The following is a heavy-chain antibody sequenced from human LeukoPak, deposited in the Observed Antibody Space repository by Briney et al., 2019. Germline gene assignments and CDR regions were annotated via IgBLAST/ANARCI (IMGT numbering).Heavy chain of an antibody. CDR1: GFAFSTSW. J-gene: IGHJ6*02. V-gene: IGHV3-7*01. D-gene: IGHD2-2*02. CDR2: IKRDGSDK. Sequence: GGSLRLSCAASGFAFSTSWMSWVRQAPGKGLEWVANIKRDGSDKYYVDSVKGRFTISKDNAKNLLFLQMNSLRAEDTAVYYCTRNYGEVPAAIALYYYYGMDVWGQGTTVTVSS. CDR3: TRNYGEVPAAIALYYYYGMDV.